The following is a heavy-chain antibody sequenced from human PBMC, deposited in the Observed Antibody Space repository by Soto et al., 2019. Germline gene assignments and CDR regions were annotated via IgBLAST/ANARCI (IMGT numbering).Heavy chain of an antibody. J-gene: IGHJ5*02. Sequence: PGESLKISCKGSGYSFTSYWIGWVRQMPGKGLEWMGIIYPGDSDTRYSPSFQGQVTISADKSISTAYLQWSSLKASDTAMYYCARTSSRPGTASGWFDPWGQGTLGTVSS. D-gene: IGHD1-1*01. CDR3: ARTSSRPGTASGWFDP. CDR1: GYSFTSYW. CDR2: IYPGDSDT. V-gene: IGHV5-51*01.